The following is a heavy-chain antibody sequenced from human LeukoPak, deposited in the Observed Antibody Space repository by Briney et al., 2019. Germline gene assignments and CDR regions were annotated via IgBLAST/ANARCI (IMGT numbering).Heavy chain of an antibody. V-gene: IGHV3-7*03. D-gene: IGHD3-10*02. Sequence: PGESLRLSCAASGFNFGTYWMNWVRQAPGKGLEWVANIKEDGSQTHYADSVKGRFIISRDNAKNSLYLQMNSLRAEDSGIYYCARGYSPYLFVALGCWGQGTLVTVSS. CDR3: ARGYSPYLFVALGC. CDR1: GFNFGTYW. J-gene: IGHJ4*02. CDR2: IKEDGSQT.